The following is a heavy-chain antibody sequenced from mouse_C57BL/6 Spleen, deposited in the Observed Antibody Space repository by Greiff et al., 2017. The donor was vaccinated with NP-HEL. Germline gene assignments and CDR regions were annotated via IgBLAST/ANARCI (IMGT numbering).Heavy chain of an antibody. D-gene: IGHD1-1*01. Sequence: QVHLKQSGAELVKPGASVKISCKASGYAFSSYWMNWVKQRPGKGLEWIGQIYPGDGDTNYNGKFKGKATLTADKSSSTAYMQLSSLTSEDSAVYFCARDGTTVPYYFDYWGQGTTLTVSS. J-gene: IGHJ2*01. CDR3: ARDGTTVPYYFDY. CDR1: GYAFSSYW. V-gene: IGHV1-80*01. CDR2: IYPGDGDT.